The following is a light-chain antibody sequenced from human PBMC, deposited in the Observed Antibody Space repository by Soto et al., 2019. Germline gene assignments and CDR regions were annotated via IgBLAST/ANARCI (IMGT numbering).Light chain of an antibody. Sequence: DIQVTQSPSSLSPSAGDRVTITCRASQSISTYLNWYQQKPGEAPKLLIYGASSLQSGVPSRFRGSGSGTDFTLTISSLQPEDSATYFCQQSYTTPAFGPGTTVDIK. V-gene: IGKV1-39*01. CDR3: QQSYTTPA. CDR1: QSISTY. J-gene: IGKJ3*01. CDR2: GAS.